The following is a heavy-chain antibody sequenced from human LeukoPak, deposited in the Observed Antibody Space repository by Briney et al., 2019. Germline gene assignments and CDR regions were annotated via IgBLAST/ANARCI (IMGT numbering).Heavy chain of an antibody. D-gene: IGHD2/OR15-2a*01. V-gene: IGHV4-30-4*08. CDR2: IYYSGST. Sequence: PSETLSLTCTVSGASISSSSYYEPWIRQPPGKGLERIGYIYYSGSTYYNPSLKSRVTISVDTSKNQFSLKLSSVTAADTAVFSCARTYFYNWFDPWGEGTLATVSS. CDR3: ARTYFYNWFDP. J-gene: IGHJ5*02. CDR1: GASISSSSYY.